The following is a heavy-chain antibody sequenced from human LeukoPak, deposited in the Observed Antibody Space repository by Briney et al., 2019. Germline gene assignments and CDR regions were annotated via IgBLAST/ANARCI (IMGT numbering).Heavy chain of an antibody. CDR2: ISYDGSNK. Sequence: PGGSLRLSCAASGFTFSSYAMHWVRQAPGKGLEWVAVISYDGSNKYYADSVKGRFTISRDNSKNTLYLQMNSLRAEDTAVYYCARDQEIVVVFDAFDIWGQGTMVTVSS. CDR3: ARDQEIVVVFDAFDI. V-gene: IGHV3-30-3*01. J-gene: IGHJ3*02. D-gene: IGHD3-22*01. CDR1: GFTFSSYA.